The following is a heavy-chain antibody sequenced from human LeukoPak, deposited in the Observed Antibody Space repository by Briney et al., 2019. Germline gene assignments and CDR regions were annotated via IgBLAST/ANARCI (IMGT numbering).Heavy chain of an antibody. CDR1: GFTLSSYA. Sequence: GGSLRLSCAASGFTLSSYAMSWVRQAPGKGLEWVSGISGSGGSTYYADSVKGRFTISRDNSKNTLNLQMNSLRAEDTAVYYCAKGGKWDVTPFDYWGQGTLVTVSS. J-gene: IGHJ4*02. CDR3: AKGGKWDVTPFDY. CDR2: ISGSGGST. D-gene: IGHD1-26*01. V-gene: IGHV3-23*01.